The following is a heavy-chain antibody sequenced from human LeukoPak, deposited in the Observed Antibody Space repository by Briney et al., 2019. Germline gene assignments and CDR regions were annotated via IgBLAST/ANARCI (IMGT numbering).Heavy chain of an antibody. CDR3: AKLDSGSYSDY. Sequence: ETLSLTCTVSGGSISSSSYYWGWIRQPPGKGLEWVSSISNSGYGTYYADSVKGRFTISRDNSKNTLYLQMNSLRAEDTAVYYCAKLDSGSYSDYWGQGTLVTVSS. J-gene: IGHJ4*02. CDR1: GGSISSSSYY. CDR2: ISNSGYGT. D-gene: IGHD1-26*01. V-gene: IGHV3-23*01.